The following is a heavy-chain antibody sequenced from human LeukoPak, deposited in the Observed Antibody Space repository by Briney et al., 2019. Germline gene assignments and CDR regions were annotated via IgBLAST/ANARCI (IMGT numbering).Heavy chain of an antibody. V-gene: IGHV3-30-3*01. Sequence: GGSLRLSCAASGFTFSSHAMHWVRQAPGEGLKWVAVISHDGGYQDYADSVKGRFTISRDNPRDTLYLQMNSLRSEDTAVYYCAWELTKRYDSWGQGTLVTVSS. J-gene: IGHJ4*02. CDR2: ISHDGGYQ. CDR1: GFTFSSHA. D-gene: IGHD5-24*01. CDR3: AWELTKRYDS.